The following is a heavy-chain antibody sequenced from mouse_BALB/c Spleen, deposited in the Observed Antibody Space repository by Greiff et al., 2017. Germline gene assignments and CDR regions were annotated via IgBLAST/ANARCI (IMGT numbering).Heavy chain of an antibody. CDR2: IDPETGGT. J-gene: IGHJ4*01. Sequence: QVQLQQSGAELVRPGASVTLSCKASGYTFPDYEMHWVKQTPVHGLEWIGAIDPETGGTAYNQKFKGKATLTADKSSSTAYMELRSLTSEDSAVYYCTILDAMDYWGQGTSVTVSS. V-gene: IGHV1-15*01. D-gene: IGHD4-1*01. CDR3: TILDAMDY. CDR1: GYTFPDYE.